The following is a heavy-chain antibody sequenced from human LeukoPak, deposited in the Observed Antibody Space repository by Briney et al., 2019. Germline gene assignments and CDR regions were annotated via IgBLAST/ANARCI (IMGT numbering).Heavy chain of an antibody. J-gene: IGHJ6*03. D-gene: IGHD4-17*01. CDR3: YGRLYYYYFYLDV. CDR2: IRSKAYGGTT. Sequence: PGRSLRLSCTASGFTFGDYAMSWVRQAPGKGLGRVGFIRSKAYGGTTEYAASVKGRFTISRDDSISIAYLQMNSLKTEDTDVYYCYGRLYYYYFYLDVWGKGATVTVSS. CDR1: GFTFGDYA. V-gene: IGHV3-49*04.